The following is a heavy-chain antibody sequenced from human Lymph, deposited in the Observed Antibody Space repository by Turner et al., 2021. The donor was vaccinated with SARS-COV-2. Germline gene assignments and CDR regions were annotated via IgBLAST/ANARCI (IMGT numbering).Heavy chain of an antibody. Sequence: EVQLVESGGGLVQPGGSLRLPCSASGFTFSLYGMSWVRQAPGKGLEWVANIKQDGSEKCYVDSVKGRFTNSRDNAKNSLYLQMNSLRAEDTAVYYCARVEMATISFDYWGQGTLVPVSS. J-gene: IGHJ4*02. V-gene: IGHV3-7*01. CDR1: GFTFSLYG. CDR2: IKQDGSEK. CDR3: ARVEMATISFDY.